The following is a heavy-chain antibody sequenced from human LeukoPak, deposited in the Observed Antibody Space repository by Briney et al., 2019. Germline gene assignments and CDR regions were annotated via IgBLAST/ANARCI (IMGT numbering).Heavy chain of an antibody. CDR1: GFTFSGST. J-gene: IGHJ3*02. CDR3: TRVARTNTEMDAFDI. D-gene: IGHD5-18*01. Sequence: GGSLRLSCAASGFTFSGSTIHWVRQASGKGLEWVGRVRSKANNYATAYAASVKGRFTISRDDSKNTAYLQMDSLKIEDTAVYYCTRVARTNTEMDAFDIWGQGTMVTVSS. V-gene: IGHV3-73*01. CDR2: VRSKANNYAT.